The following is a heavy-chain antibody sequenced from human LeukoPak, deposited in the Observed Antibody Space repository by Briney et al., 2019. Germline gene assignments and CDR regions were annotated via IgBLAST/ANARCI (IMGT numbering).Heavy chain of an antibody. D-gene: IGHD3-10*01. CDR2: ISAYNGNT. CDR1: GYTFTSYG. Sequence: ASVKVSCKASGYTFTSYGISWVRQAPGQGLEWMGWISAYNGNTNYAQKLQGRVTMTTDTSTSTAYMELRSLRSDDTAMYYCARVIYGSGSYSVDYWGQGTLVTVSS. J-gene: IGHJ4*02. CDR3: ARVIYGSGSYSVDY. V-gene: IGHV1-18*01.